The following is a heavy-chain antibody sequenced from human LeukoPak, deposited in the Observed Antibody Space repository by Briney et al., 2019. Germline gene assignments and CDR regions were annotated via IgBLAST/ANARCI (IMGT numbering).Heavy chain of an antibody. CDR2: IYYSGST. J-gene: IGHJ4*02. Sequence: PSETLSLTCTVSGGSISSYYWSWIRQPPGKGLEWVGYIYYSGSTNYNPSLKRRVTISVDTSKNQFSLKLSSVTAADTAVYYCASFKRGYDFWSGYQFDYWGQGTLVTVSS. V-gene: IGHV4-59*01. CDR1: GGSISSYY. D-gene: IGHD3-3*01. CDR3: ASFKRGYDFWSGYQFDY.